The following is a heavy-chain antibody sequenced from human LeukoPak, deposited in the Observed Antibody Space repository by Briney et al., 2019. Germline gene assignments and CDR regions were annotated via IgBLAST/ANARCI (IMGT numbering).Heavy chain of an antibody. J-gene: IGHJ4*02. V-gene: IGHV1-3*01. CDR1: GYTFTSYA. CDR3: ARAGYSSGWYLRYYFDY. D-gene: IGHD6-19*01. CDR2: INAGNGNT. Sequence: ASVKVSCKASGYTFTSYAMHWVRQAPGQRLEWIGWINAGNGNTKYSQKFQGRVTITRDTSASTAYMELSSLRSEDTAVYYCARAGYSSGWYLRYYFDYWGQGTLVTVSS.